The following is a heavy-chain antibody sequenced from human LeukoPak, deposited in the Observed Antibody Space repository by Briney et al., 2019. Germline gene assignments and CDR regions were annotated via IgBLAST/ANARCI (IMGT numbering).Heavy chain of an antibody. CDR2: ISGSGGNT. CDR1: GFTFSSNT. J-gene: IGHJ4*02. D-gene: IGHD4-23*01. CDR3: AKASGGNVVY. V-gene: IGHV3-23*01. Sequence: GGSLRLSCAASGFTFSSNTMSWVRQAPGKGLEWVSVISGSGGNTYSADSVKGRFTISRDNSKNTLYLQMNSLRPDDTAVYYCAKASGGNVVYWGQGTLVTVSS.